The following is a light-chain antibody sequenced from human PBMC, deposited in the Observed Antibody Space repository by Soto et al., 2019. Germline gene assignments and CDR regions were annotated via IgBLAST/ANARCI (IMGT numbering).Light chain of an antibody. J-gene: IGKJ3*01. CDR2: YVS. CDR3: QQRSKWTLT. Sequence: EMVSKQSPSTLSVSPGETASLSCRASQSAGNFLAWYQQKPGQAPRLLIDYVSTRATGIPARFSGSGSGTEFTLTISSLESEDSAVYFCQQRSKWTLTFGRGTQVDI. V-gene: IGKV3-11*01. CDR1: QSAGNF.